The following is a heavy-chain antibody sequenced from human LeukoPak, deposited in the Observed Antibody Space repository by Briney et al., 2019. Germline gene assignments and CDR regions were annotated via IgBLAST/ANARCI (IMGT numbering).Heavy chain of an antibody. CDR1: GFTFSSYG. CDR2: ISYDGSNK. CDR3: ARVHRTGWVVDAFDI. Sequence: PGRSLRLSCAASGFTFSSYGMHWVRQAPGKGLEWVAVISYDGSNKYYADSVKGRFTISRDNSKNTLYLQMNSLRAEDTAVYNCARVHRTGWVVDAFDIWGQGTMVTVSS. D-gene: IGHD3/OR15-3a*01. J-gene: IGHJ3*02. V-gene: IGHV3-30*03.